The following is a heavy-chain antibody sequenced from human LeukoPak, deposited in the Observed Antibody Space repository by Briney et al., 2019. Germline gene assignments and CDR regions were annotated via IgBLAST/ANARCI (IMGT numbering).Heavy chain of an antibody. CDR1: GFTFSSYA. Sequence: GGSLRPSYAASGFTFSSYAMHWVRQAPGKGLEWVAVISYDGSNKYYADSVKGRFTISRDNSKNTLYLQVNSLRGEDTAVYYCANLVVPFDYWGQGTLVTVSS. J-gene: IGHJ4*02. CDR2: ISYDGSNK. V-gene: IGHV3-30*04. CDR3: ANLVVPFDY. D-gene: IGHD2-15*01.